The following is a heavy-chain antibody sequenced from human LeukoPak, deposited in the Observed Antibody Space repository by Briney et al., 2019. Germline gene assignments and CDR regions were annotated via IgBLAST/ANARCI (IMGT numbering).Heavy chain of an antibody. CDR1: GGSFSGYY. CDR3: ARGGGGAYCGGDCFGAEYYYYYGMDV. J-gene: IGHJ6*02. V-gene: IGHV4-34*01. Sequence: PSETLSLTCAVYGGSFSGYYWSWIRQPPGKGLEWIGEINHSGSTNYNPPLKSRVTISVDTSKNQFSLKLSSVTAADTAVYYCARGGGGAYCGGDCFGAEYYYYYGMDVWGQGTTVTVSS. CDR2: INHSGST. D-gene: IGHD2-21*02.